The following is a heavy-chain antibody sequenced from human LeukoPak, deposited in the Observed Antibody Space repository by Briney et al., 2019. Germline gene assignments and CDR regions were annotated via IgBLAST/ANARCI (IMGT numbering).Heavy chain of an antibody. D-gene: IGHD1-7*01. CDR2: IYYSGST. CDR1: GGSISSYY. Sequence: SETLSLTCTVSGGSISSYYWSWIRQPPGKGLEWIGYIYYSGSTNYNPSLKSRVTISVDTSKNQFSLKLSSVTAADTAVYYCARDGPNNWNYGWGAFDIWGQGTMVTVSS. CDR3: ARDGPNNWNYGWGAFDI. J-gene: IGHJ3*02. V-gene: IGHV4-59*01.